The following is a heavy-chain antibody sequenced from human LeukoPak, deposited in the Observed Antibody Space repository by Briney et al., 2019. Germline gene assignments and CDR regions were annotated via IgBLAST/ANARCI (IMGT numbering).Heavy chain of an antibody. Sequence: GASVKVSCKASGYTLTDHHVIWVRQAPGQGPEWVARFKSKNRGVAYAQEFQGRVTMTRDTSTNTAYMELSSLRFDDTAIYYCARDPVDGYSHFDYWGQGTLVTVSS. CDR3: ARDPVDGYSHFDY. CDR1: GYTLTDHH. D-gene: IGHD5-24*01. CDR2: FKSKNRGV. V-gene: IGHV1-2*06. J-gene: IGHJ4*02.